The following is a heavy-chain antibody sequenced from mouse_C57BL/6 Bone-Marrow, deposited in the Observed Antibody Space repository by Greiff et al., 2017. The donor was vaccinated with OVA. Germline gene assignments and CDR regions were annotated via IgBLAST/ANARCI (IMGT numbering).Heavy chain of an antibody. J-gene: IGHJ4*01. CDR2: INPGSGGT. Sequence: QVQLQQSGAELVRPGTSVKVSCKASGYAFTNYLIEWVKQRPGQGLEWIGVINPGSGGTNYNEKFKGKATLTADKSSSTAYMQLSSLTSGDSAVYFCARDYDYSYAMDYWGQGTSVTVSS. V-gene: IGHV1-54*01. D-gene: IGHD2-4*01. CDR3: ARDYDYSYAMDY. CDR1: GYAFTNYL.